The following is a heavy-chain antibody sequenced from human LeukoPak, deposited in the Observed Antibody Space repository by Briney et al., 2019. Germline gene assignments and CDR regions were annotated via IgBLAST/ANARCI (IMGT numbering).Heavy chain of an antibody. CDR3: ARDFGKYSGYDFDF. Sequence: ASVKVTCKASGYTFTGYYMHRRRQAPGQGLEWMGWINPNSGGTNYAQKFQVRVTLTRDTSITTAYMELIRLRSDDTAVYYCARDFGKYSGYDFDFWGQGTLVTVSS. V-gene: IGHV1-2*02. CDR2: INPNSGGT. D-gene: IGHD5-12*01. J-gene: IGHJ4*02. CDR1: GYTFTGYY.